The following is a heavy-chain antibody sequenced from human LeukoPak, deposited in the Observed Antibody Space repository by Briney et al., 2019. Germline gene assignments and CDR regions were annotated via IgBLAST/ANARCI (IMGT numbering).Heavy chain of an antibody. Sequence: GGSLRLSCAASGFDFSDFYMHWVRQASGRGLEWFGLIRTKPNSYTTVYAASVKGRFTISRDDSKNTAYLQMNSLKAEDTAAYYCTRQHCSGGTCSYVDYWGQGTLVTVSS. CDR3: TRQHCSGGTCSYVDY. CDR1: GFDFSDFY. J-gene: IGHJ4*02. CDR2: IRTKPNSYTT. D-gene: IGHD2-15*01. V-gene: IGHV3-73*01.